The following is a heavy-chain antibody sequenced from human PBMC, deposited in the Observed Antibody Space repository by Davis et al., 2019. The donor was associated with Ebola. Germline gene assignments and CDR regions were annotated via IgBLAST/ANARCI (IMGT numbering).Heavy chain of an antibody. J-gene: IGHJ6*02. CDR2: IYTSGST. Sequence: PSETLSLTCTVSGGSISSGSYYWSWIRQPAGKGLEWIGHIYTSGSTNYNPSLKSRVTISVDTSKNQFSLKLSSVTAAETAVYYCARDLLGCTGGVCYYYGMDVWGQGTTVTVSS. V-gene: IGHV4-61*09. CDR3: ARDLLGCTGGVCYYYGMDV. CDR1: GGSISSGSYY. D-gene: IGHD2-8*02.